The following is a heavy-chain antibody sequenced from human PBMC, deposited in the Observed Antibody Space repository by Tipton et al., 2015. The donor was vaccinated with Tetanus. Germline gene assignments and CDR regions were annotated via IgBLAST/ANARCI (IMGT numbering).Heavy chain of an antibody. CDR1: GGSVSNSDYY. CDR2: IWYDGSA. D-gene: IGHD2-21*01. J-gene: IGHJ5*02. V-gene: IGHV4-39*01. CDR3: ARHVVQGAPRWFDP. Sequence: TLSLTCTVSGGSVSNSDYYWGWIRQSPGKGLEWIGSIWYDGSAYYNPSLKSRVTISVDTSKNQFSLKVRSVTAADTAVYACARHVVQGAPRWFDPWGQGTLVTVPS.